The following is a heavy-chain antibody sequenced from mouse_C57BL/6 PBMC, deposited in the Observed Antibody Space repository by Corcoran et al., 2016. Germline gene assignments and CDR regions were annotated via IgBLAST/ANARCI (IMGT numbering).Heavy chain of an antibody. Sequence: EVQLQQYGPELVKHGASVKISCTASGYTFTDYYKNWVKQSHGKRLEWIGDINPNNGGTSYNQKFKCKATLTVDKSSSTAYMELRSLTSEDSAVYYCARDTTVVPGDYWGQGTTLTVSS. J-gene: IGHJ2*01. CDR3: ARDTTVVPGDY. V-gene: IGHV1-26*01. CDR1: GYTFTDYY. D-gene: IGHD1-1*01. CDR2: INPNNGGT.